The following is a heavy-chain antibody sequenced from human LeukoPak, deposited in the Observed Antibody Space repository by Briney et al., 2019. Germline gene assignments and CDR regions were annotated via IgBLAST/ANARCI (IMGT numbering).Heavy chain of an antibody. Sequence: SETLSLTCTVSGGSISSTSYYWGWIRQPPGKGLEWIGSIYHSGSTYYNPSLKSRVTISVDTSKNQFSLKLSSVTAADTAVYYCASPPAYYYDSSGYYPYYFDYWGQGTLVTVSS. CDR3: ASPPAYYYDSSGYYPYYFDY. J-gene: IGHJ4*02. D-gene: IGHD3-22*01. CDR1: GGSISSTSYY. V-gene: IGHV4-39*07. CDR2: IYHSGST.